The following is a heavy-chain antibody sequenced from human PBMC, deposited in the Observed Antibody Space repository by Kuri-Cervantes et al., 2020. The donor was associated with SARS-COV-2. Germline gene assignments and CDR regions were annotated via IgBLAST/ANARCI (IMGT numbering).Heavy chain of an antibody. J-gene: IGHJ4*02. D-gene: IGHD3-10*01. CDR2: ISYDGSNK. CDR3: ARVVRGVIIEGDY. Sequence: GGSLRLSCAASGFTFSSYAMHWVRQAPGKRLEWVAVISYDGSNKYYADSVKGRFTISRDNSKNTLYLQMNSLRAEDTAVYYCARVVRGVIIEGDYWGQGTLVTVSS. V-gene: IGHV3-30-3*01. CDR1: GFTFSSYA.